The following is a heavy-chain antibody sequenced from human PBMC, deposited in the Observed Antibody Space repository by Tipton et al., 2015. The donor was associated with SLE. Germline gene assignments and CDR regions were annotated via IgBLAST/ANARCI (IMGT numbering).Heavy chain of an antibody. Sequence: TLSLTCAVSGGSISSVCWWSWVRQPPGKGLEWIGEIYHSGSTKYNPSLQSQVSISIDKSKNRFSLNLSAVTAADTALYFCAGVGLRGWLPFDYWGQGSLVTVSS. CDR1: GGSISSVCW. CDR3: AGVGLRGWLPFDY. D-gene: IGHD3/OR15-3a*01. J-gene: IGHJ4*02. V-gene: IGHV4-4*01. CDR2: IYHSGST.